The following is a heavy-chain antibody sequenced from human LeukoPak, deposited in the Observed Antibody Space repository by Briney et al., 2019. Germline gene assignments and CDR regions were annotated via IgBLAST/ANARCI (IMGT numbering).Heavy chain of an antibody. CDR1: GYTFNQYG. D-gene: IGHD5/OR15-5a*01. V-gene: IGHV1-18*01. J-gene: IGHJ4*02. CDR2: ISCYNSDT. CDR3: ARDPSNTSGYRVYHDY. Sequence: ASVTVSFKASGYTFNQYGINWVRQAPGQGLEGMGWISCYNSDTRYAQKFQGRVTITTDTSTSTVYMELRSLRSDDTAVYYCARDPSNTSGYRVYHDYWGQGALVTVSS.